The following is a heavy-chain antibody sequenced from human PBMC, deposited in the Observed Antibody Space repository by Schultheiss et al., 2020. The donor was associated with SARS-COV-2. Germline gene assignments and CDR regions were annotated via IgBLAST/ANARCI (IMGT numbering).Heavy chain of an antibody. CDR3: AKDRGVTLSFPGGMDV. CDR1: GYTFTSYA. D-gene: IGHD2-21*02. J-gene: IGHJ6*02. Sequence: ASVKVSCKASGYTFTSYAMHWVRQAPGQRLEWMGWINAGNGNTKYSQKFQGRVTITRDTSASTAYMELSSLRAEDTAVYYCAKDRGVTLSFPGGMDVWGQGTTVTVSS. CDR2: INAGNGNT. V-gene: IGHV1-3*01.